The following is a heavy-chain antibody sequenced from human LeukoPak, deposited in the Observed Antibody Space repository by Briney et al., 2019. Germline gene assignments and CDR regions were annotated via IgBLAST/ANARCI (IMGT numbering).Heavy chain of an antibody. CDR2: IKQDGSEK. Sequence: PGGSLRLSCAASGFTFSRYLMSWVRQVPGKGLEWVANIKQDGSEKYYVDSVKGRFTISRDNAKNLLYLQMNSLRAEDAAVYYCVRPVPDNYWGQGTLVTVSS. CDR1: GFTFSRYL. D-gene: IGHD1-14*01. V-gene: IGHV3-7*04. J-gene: IGHJ4*02. CDR3: VRPVPDNY.